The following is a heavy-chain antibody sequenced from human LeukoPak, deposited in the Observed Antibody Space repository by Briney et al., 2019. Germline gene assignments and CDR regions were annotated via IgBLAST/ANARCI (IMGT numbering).Heavy chain of an antibody. CDR1: GGTFSSYA. D-gene: IGHD3-10*01. CDR2: IIPIFGTA. Sequence: GASVKVSCKASGGTFSSYAISWVRQAPGQGLEWMGGIIPIFGTANYAQKFQGRVTITADESTSTAYMELSSLRSEDTAVYYCARVRMVRGVINYYYYVDVWGKGTTVTISS. V-gene: IGHV1-69*13. J-gene: IGHJ6*03. CDR3: ARVRMVRGVINYYYYVDV.